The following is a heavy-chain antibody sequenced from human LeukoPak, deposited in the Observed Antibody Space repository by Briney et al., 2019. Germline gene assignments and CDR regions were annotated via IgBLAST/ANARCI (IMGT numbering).Heavy chain of an antibody. D-gene: IGHD6-6*01. Sequence: SETLSLTCTVSGGSISSSSYYWGWTRQPPGKGLEWIGNIYYSGSTYYNLSLKSRVSISIDTSKNQFSLQLTSMTAADTALYYCARRSISAPSPFDFWGQGTLVTVSS. CDR1: GGSISSSSYY. J-gene: IGHJ4*02. CDR2: IYYSGST. V-gene: IGHV4-39*01. CDR3: ARRSISAPSPFDF.